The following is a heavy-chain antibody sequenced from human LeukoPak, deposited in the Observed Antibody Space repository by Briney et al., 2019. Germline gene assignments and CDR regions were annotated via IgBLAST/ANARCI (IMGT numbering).Heavy chain of an antibody. D-gene: IGHD3-10*01. CDR1: GYSFSSYW. V-gene: IGHV5-51*01. CDR2: IYPGDSDT. CDR3: ARGKARESHFDY. Sequence: KRGESLKISCKGSGYSFSSYWIGWVRQMPGKGLEWMGIIYPGDSDTRYSPSFQGQVTISADKSINTAYLQWNSLKASDTAMYYCARGKARESHFDYWGQGTLVTVSS. J-gene: IGHJ4*02.